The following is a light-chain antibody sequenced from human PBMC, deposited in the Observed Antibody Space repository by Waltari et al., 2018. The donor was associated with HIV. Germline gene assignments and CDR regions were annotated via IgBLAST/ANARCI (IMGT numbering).Light chain of an antibody. Sequence: QSVLTQPPSVSAAPGQKVTIPCPGSSSNIGNNFVYWYQQLPGTAPKLRIYDNNKRPSGIPDRFSGSKSGTSATLGITGLQTGDEADYYCGTWDSSLSVWVFGGGTNLTVL. J-gene: IGLJ3*02. CDR2: DNN. CDR1: SSNIGNNF. CDR3: GTWDSSLSVWV. V-gene: IGLV1-51*01.